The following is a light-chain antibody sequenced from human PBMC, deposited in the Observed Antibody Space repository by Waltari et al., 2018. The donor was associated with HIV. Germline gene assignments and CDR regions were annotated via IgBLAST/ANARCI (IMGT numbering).Light chain of an antibody. CDR3: AAWDYSLNGLYV. CDR1: TSNIGLNT. V-gene: IGLV1-44*01. J-gene: IGLJ1*01. Sequence: QSVLPQPPSASGTPGQSVPISCSGSTSNIGLNTVNWYQHLPGTAPKLLIYGNDQRPSGVPDRFSGSKSGTSASLAISGLQSEDEADYYCAAWDYSLNGLYVFGTGTKVTVV. CDR2: GND.